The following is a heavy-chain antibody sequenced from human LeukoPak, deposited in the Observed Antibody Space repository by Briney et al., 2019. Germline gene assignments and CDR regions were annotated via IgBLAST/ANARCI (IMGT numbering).Heavy chain of an antibody. V-gene: IGHV3-23*01. Sequence: GGPLTLSCIPSRHPYNIFHARCAPKYPKRGLEWVLAISGSGDSTYYADSVKGRFTISRDNSKNKLYLQMNSLRAEDTAVYYCAREYMDVWGKGTTVTISS. J-gene: IGHJ6*03. CDR3: AREYMDV. CDR2: ISGSGDST. CDR1: RHPYNIFH.